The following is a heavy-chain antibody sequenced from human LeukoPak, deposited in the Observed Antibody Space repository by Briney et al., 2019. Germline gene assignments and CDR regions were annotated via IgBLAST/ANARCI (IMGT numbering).Heavy chain of an antibody. CDR1: GFTFSSYG. V-gene: IGHV3-30*03. CDR3: ARASPNYDILTGYYGY. D-gene: IGHD3-9*01. CDR2: ISYDGSNK. J-gene: IGHJ4*02. Sequence: PGGSLRLSCAASGFTFSSYGMHWVRQAPGKGLEWVAVISYDGSNKYYADSVKGRFTISRDNSKNTLYLQMNSLRAEDTAVYYCARASPNYDILTGYYGYWGQGTLVTVSS.